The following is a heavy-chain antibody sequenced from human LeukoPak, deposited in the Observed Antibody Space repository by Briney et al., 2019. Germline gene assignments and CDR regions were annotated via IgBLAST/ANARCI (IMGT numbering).Heavy chain of an antibody. Sequence: KPSQTLSLTCAISGDSVSRSSAAWNWIRQSPSRGLEWLGRTYYRSKWSNDYAVSVKGRITINPDTSKNQFSLQLNFVTPEDTAVYYCARSFDAVRYFDWFDYWGQGTLVTVSS. J-gene: IGHJ5*01. D-gene: IGHD3-9*01. CDR1: GDSVSRSSAA. CDR2: TYYRSKWSN. CDR3: ARSFDAVRYFDWFDY. V-gene: IGHV6-1*01.